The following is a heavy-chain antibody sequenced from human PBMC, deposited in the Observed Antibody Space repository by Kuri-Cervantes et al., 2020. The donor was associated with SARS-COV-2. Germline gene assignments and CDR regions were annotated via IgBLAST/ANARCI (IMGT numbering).Heavy chain of an antibody. CDR3: ARGYQLPAMFYYGMDV. D-gene: IGHD2-2*01. CDR1: GFTFSSYD. V-gene: IGHV3-13*01. J-gene: IGHJ6*02. Sequence: ESLKISCAASGFTFSSYDMHWVRQATGKGLEWVSAIGTAGDTYYPGSVKGRFTISRDNAKNSLYLQMNSLRAEDTAVYYCARGYQLPAMFYYGMDVWGQGTTVTVSS. CDR2: IGTAGDT.